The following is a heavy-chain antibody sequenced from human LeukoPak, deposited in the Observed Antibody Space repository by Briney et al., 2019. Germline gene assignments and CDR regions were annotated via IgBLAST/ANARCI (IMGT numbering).Heavy chain of an antibody. CDR3: AREDSGGVPAATYFDY. Sequence: GGSLRLSCAASGFTFSSYWMSWVRQAPGKGLEWVANIKQDGSEKYYVDSVKGRFTISRDNAKNSLYLQMNSLRAEDTAVYYCAREDSGGVPAATYFDYWGQGTLVTVSS. D-gene: IGHD2-2*01. V-gene: IGHV3-7*01. CDR1: GFTFSSYW. J-gene: IGHJ4*02. CDR2: IKQDGSEK.